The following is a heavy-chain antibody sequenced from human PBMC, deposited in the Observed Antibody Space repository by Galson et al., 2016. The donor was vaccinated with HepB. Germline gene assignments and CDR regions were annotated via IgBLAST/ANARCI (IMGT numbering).Heavy chain of an antibody. CDR1: GFSLRTNGMC. CDR2: IDWDNNE. CDR3: AHRDPSTKFYFDS. J-gene: IGHJ4*02. V-gene: IGHV2-70*12. Sequence: PALVKPTQTLTLTCTFSGFSLRTNGMCVSWIRQPPGKALEWLARIDWDNNEYRSPSLRTRLTISKDTSKNQVALTMTNLDPEDTATYYCAHRDPSTKFYFDSWGQGILVTVSS.